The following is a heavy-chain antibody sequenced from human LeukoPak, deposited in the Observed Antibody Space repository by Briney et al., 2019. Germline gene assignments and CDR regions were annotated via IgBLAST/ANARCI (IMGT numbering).Heavy chain of an antibody. Sequence: PSQTPSLTCTVSGGSISSGSYYWSWIRQPAGKGLEWIVRIYTSGSTNYNPSLKSRVTISVDTSKNPFSLKLSSVTAADTAVYYCAREGVASPGDYWGQGTLVTVSS. CDR2: IYTSGST. CDR1: GGSISSGSYY. D-gene: IGHD5-12*01. J-gene: IGHJ4*02. CDR3: AREGVASPGDY. V-gene: IGHV4-61*02.